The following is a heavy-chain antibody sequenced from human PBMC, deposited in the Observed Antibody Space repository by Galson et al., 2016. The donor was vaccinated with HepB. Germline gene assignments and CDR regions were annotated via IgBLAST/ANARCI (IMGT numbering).Heavy chain of an antibody. Sequence: SLRLSCATSGFTFGDYAMSWFRQAPGKGLEWVGFIRGKTYGGTTAYAASVKARFTISRDDSKSFAYLQMSSLNTGDTAVYYCARGTPDYRPYYFDYWGQGTLVTVSS. CDR1: GFTFGDYA. V-gene: IGHV3-49*03. CDR2: IRGKTYGGTT. CDR3: ARGTPDYRPYYFDY. D-gene: IGHD4-11*01. J-gene: IGHJ4*02.